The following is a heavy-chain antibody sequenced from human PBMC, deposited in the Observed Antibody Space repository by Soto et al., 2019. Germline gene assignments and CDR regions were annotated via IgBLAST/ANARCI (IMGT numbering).Heavy chain of an antibody. Sequence: PGGSLRLSCAASGFIVTSNYMRWARQAPGKGLEWVSVIYSDGTTNYTESVKGRFTISRDNSKNTVFLQMSSLRVEDTAVYYCAKGGPGASSGLFESWGQGTLVTVSS. J-gene: IGHJ4*02. CDR2: IYSDGTT. CDR1: GFIVTSNY. V-gene: IGHV3-53*01. D-gene: IGHD3-10*01. CDR3: AKGGPGASSGLFES.